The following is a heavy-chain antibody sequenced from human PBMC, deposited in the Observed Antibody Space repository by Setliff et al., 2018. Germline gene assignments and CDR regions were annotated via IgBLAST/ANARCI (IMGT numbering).Heavy chain of an antibody. CDR3: AKGGSDFWSELDY. CDR2: ISRGGST. Sequence: GGSLRLSCAASGFTFSDYYMTWIRQAPGKGLEWVSYISRGGSTYYADSVKGRFTISRDDSKNTLYLQMLSLRAEDTAVYYCAKGGSDFWSELDYWGQGTLVTVSS. CDR1: GFTFSDYY. V-gene: IGHV3-11*01. J-gene: IGHJ4*02. D-gene: IGHD3-3*01.